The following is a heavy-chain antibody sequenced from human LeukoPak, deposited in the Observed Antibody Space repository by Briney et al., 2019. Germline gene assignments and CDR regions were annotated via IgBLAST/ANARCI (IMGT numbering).Heavy chain of an antibody. V-gene: IGHV3-21*01. Sequence: GGSLRLSCAASGFTFSSYSMNWVRQAPGKGLEWVSSISSSSSYIYYADSVKGRSTISRDNAKNSLYLQMNSLRAEDTAVYYCARAVYGSGISGGYWGQGTLVTVSS. CDR1: GFTFSSYS. J-gene: IGHJ4*02. CDR3: ARAVYGSGISGGY. CDR2: ISSSSSYI. D-gene: IGHD3-10*01.